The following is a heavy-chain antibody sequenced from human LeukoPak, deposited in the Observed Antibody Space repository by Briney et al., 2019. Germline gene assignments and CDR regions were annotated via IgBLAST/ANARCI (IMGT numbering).Heavy chain of an antibody. Sequence: QTLSLTCTVSGGSISSGSYYWNWIRQPAGKGLEWIGRIYTSGSTNYNPSLKSRVTISVDTSKNQFSLKLSSVTAADTAVYYCARLVEMATADYWGQGTLVTVSS. CDR3: ARLVEMATADY. D-gene: IGHD5-24*01. J-gene: IGHJ4*02. CDR2: IYTSGST. CDR1: GGSISSGSYY. V-gene: IGHV4-61*02.